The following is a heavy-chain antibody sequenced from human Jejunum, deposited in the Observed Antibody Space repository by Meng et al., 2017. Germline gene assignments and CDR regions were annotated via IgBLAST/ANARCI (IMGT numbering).Heavy chain of an antibody. D-gene: IGHD3-22*01. J-gene: IGHJ3*01. CDR2: ISSGGSTI. CDR3: AREKPYSDTSGYYWLYAFDV. Sequence: GESLKISCAASGFSFRDYYMSWIRQAPGKGLERISSISSGGSTIYYADSVKGRFTISRDNARNSLSLQMNSLRAEDTAMYFCAREKPYSDTSGYYWLYAFDVWGHGTMVTVSS. CDR1: GFSFRDYY. V-gene: IGHV3-11*01.